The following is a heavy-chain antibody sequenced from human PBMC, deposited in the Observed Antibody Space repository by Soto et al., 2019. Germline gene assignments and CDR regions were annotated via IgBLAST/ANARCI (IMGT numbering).Heavy chain of an antibody. D-gene: IGHD1-1*01. CDR2: IIPILDIA. J-gene: IGHJ6*02. Sequence: QVQLVQSGAEVKKPGSSVKVSCKASGGTFNTYTISWVRQAPGQGLEWMGRIIPILDIANYAQKFQGRVTITADKSTSRAYMELSSLRSEDTAVYYCARDRGTTGTKGRCMDVWGQVTTVTVSS. CDR1: GGTFNTYT. V-gene: IGHV1-69*08. CDR3: ARDRGTTGTKGRCMDV.